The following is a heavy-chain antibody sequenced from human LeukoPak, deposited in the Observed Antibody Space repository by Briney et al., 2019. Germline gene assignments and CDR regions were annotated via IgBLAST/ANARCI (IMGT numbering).Heavy chain of an antibody. CDR3: ASSVGATWTGDAFDI. V-gene: IGHV1-18*01. D-gene: IGHD1-26*01. CDR2: ISAYNGNT. Sequence: ASVKASCKASGYTFTSYGISWVRQAPGQGLEWMGWISAYNGNTNYAQKLQGRVTMTTDTSTSTAYMELRSLRSDDTAVYYCASSVGATWTGDAFDIWGQGTMVTVSS. J-gene: IGHJ3*02. CDR1: GYTFTSYG.